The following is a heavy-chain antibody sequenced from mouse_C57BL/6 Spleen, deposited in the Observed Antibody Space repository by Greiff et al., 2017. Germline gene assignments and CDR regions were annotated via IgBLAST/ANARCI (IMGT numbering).Heavy chain of an antibody. CDR2: INPSNGGT. J-gene: IGHJ4*01. Sequence: QVQLQQPGTELVKPGASVKLSCKASGYTFTSYWMHWVKQRPGQGLEWIGNINPSNGGTNYNEKFKSKATLTVDKSSSTAYMQLSSLTSEDSAVXYCARSEYYGSSYVGYAMDYWGQGTSVTVSS. D-gene: IGHD1-1*01. CDR1: GYTFTSYW. V-gene: IGHV1-53*01. CDR3: ARSEYYGSSYVGYAMDY.